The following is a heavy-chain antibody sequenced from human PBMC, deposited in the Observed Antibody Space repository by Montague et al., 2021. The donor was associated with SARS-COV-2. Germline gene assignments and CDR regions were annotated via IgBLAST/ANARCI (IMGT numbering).Heavy chain of an antibody. V-gene: IGHV6-1*01. CDR3: ARGGSWLYYFDY. D-gene: IGHD6-13*01. Sequence: CHMLERNNDYAVSVKSRITINPDTSKNQFTLQLNSVTPEDTAVYYCARGGSWLYYFDYWGQGTLVTVSS. J-gene: IGHJ4*02. CDR2: CHMLERNN.